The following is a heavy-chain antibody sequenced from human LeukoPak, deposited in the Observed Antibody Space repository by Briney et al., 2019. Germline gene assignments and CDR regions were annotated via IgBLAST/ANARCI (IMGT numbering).Heavy chain of an antibody. Sequence: SETLSLTCTVSGGSISSGGYYWSWIRQHPGKGLEWIGYIYYSGSTYCNPSLKSRVTISVDTSKNQFSLKLSSVTAADTAVYYCARYGRRADGDYFDYWGQGTLVTVSS. D-gene: IGHD3-10*01. V-gene: IGHV4-31*03. CDR2: IYYSGST. CDR1: GGSISSGGYY. J-gene: IGHJ4*02. CDR3: ARYGRRADGDYFDY.